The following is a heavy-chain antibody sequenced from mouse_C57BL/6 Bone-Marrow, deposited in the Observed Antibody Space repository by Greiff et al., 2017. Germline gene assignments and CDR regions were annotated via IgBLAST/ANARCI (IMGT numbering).Heavy chain of an antibody. V-gene: IGHV5-12*01. CDR2: ISNGGGST. D-gene: IGHD1-1*01. Sequence: EVQGVESGGGLVQPGGSLKLSCAASGFTFSDYYMYWVRQTPEKRLEWVAYISNGGGSTYYPDTVKGRFTISRDNAKNTLYLQMSRLKSEDTAMYYCARHGVGSGFAYWGQGTLVTVSA. CDR1: GFTFSDYY. J-gene: IGHJ3*01. CDR3: ARHGVGSGFAY.